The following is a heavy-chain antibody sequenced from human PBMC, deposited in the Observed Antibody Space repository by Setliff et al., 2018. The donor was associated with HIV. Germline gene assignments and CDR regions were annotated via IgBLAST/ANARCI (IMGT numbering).Heavy chain of an antibody. CDR3: VMAVADKGVYYFDY. V-gene: IGHV4-31*03. CDR1: GVSVSSGGYY. Sequence: KPSETLSLTCTVSGVSVSSGGYYWSWVRQLPGKGLEWIGYMYYSGSGCYNPSLQNRVTVSVDAPKNQFSLKLSSLTAADTAVYYCVMAVADKGVYYFDYWGQGTLVTVSS. J-gene: IGHJ4*02. D-gene: IGHD6-19*01. CDR2: MYYSGSG.